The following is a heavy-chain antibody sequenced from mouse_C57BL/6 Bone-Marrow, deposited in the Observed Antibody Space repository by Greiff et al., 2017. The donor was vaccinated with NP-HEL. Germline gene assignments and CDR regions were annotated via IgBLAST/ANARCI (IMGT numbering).Heavy chain of an antibody. D-gene: IGHD1-1*01. CDR3: ARGEGYGSSYVGYFDY. CDR2: INPGRGGT. CDR1: GYAFTNYL. J-gene: IGHJ2*01. Sequence: VQLQQSGAELVRPGTSEEVSCKASGYAFTNYLIEWVKQRPGQGLEWIGVINPGRGGTNYNEKFKGKATLTADKSSRTAYMQLSSLTSEDSAVYCCARGEGYGSSYVGYFDYWGQGTTLTVSS. V-gene: IGHV1-54*01.